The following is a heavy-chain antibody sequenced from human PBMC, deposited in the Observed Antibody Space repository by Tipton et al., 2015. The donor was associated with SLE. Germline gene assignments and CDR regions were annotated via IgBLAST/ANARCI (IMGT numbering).Heavy chain of an antibody. V-gene: IGHV4-59*08. J-gene: IGHJ3*02. Sequence: TLSLTCTVSGGSISSYYWSWIRQPPGKGLEWIGYIYYSGSTNYNPSLKSRVTISVDTSKNQFSLKLSSVTAADTAVYYCARLGVVVAATGAFDIWGQGTMVTASS. CDR2: IYYSGST. CDR3: ARLGVVVAATGAFDI. D-gene: IGHD2-15*01. CDR1: GGSISSYY.